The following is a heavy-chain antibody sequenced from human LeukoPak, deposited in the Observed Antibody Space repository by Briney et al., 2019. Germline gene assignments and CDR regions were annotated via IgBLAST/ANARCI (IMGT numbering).Heavy chain of an antibody. Sequence: SVKVSCKASGGTFSSYAISWVPQAPGQGLEWMGRIIPIFGIANYAQKFQGRVTITADKSTSTAYMELSSLRSEDTAVYYCASSDTAMVTYYFDYWGQGTLVTVSS. CDR1: GGTFSSYA. CDR3: ASSDTAMVTYYFDY. J-gene: IGHJ4*02. V-gene: IGHV1-69*04. D-gene: IGHD5-18*01. CDR2: IIPIFGIA.